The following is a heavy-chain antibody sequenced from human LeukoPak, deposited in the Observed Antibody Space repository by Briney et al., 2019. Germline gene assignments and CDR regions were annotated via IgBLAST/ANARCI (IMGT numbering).Heavy chain of an antibody. D-gene: IGHD1-26*01. CDR2: IYYSGST. V-gene: IGHV4-59*01. CDR1: GGSISSYY. CDR3: ASLLIVGATDAFDI. J-gene: IGHJ3*02. Sequence: SETLSLTCTVSGGSISSYYWSWIRQPPGKGLEWIGYIYYSGSTNYNPSLKSRVTISVDTSKNQFSLKLSSVTAADTAVYYCASLLIVGATDAFDIWGQGTMVTVSS.